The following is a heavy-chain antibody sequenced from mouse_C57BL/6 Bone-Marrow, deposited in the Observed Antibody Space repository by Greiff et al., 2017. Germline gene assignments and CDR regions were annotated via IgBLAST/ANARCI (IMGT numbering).Heavy chain of an antibody. D-gene: IGHD1-1*01. CDR3: ARDIITTVVASPYWYFDV. J-gene: IGHJ1*03. CDR2: IDPSDSYT. Sequence: QVQLQQPGAELAKPGASVKLSCKASGYTFTSYWMQWVKQRPGQGLEWIGEIDPSDSYTNYNQKFKGKATLTVDTSSSTAYMQLSSLTSEDSAFYYCARDIITTVVASPYWYFDVWGTGTTVTVSS. CDR1: GYTFTSYW. V-gene: IGHV1-50*01.